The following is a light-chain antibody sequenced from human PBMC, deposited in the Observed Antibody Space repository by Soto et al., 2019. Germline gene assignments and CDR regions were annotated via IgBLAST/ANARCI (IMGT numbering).Light chain of an antibody. CDR3: MKGAQWPRT. Sequence: DVVMTQSPLSLPVTLGQPASISCRSSQSLVYSEGNTYLKWFKQRPGQSPRRPIYKVSNRESGVPNRFSGRGSGNNFTLKIRRVEAEDVGVYYWMKGAQWPRTFGGGTKVEIK. J-gene: IGKJ4*01. CDR2: KVS. CDR1: QSLVYSEGNTY. V-gene: IGKV2-30*01.